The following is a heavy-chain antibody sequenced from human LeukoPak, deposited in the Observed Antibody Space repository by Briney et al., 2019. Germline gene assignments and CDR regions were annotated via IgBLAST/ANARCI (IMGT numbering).Heavy chain of an antibody. CDR1: GFTFSSYG. V-gene: IGHV3-30*03. CDR3: ARETYYYATAGAFDI. J-gene: IGHJ3*02. CDR2: ISYDGSNK. Sequence: GRSLRLSCAASGFTFSSYGMHWVRQAPGKGLEWVAVISYDGSNKYYADSVKGRFTISRDNSKNTLYLQMNSLRAEDTAVYYCARETYYYATAGAFDIWGQGTMVTVSS. D-gene: IGHD3-10*01.